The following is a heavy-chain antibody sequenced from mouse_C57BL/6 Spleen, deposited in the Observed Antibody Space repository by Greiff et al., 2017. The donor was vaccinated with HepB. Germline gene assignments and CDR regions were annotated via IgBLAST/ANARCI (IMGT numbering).Heavy chain of an antibody. V-gene: IGHV5-4*03. CDR1: GFTFSSYA. CDR2: ISDGGSYT. Sequence: EVKLEESGGGLVKPGGSLKLSCAASGFTFSSYAMSWVRQTPEKRLEWVATISDGGSYTYYPDNVKGRFTISRDNAKNNLYMQMSHLKSEDTAMYYCARGYYSNYGYFDVWGTGTTVTVSS. CDR3: ARGYYSNYGYFDV. J-gene: IGHJ1*03. D-gene: IGHD2-5*01.